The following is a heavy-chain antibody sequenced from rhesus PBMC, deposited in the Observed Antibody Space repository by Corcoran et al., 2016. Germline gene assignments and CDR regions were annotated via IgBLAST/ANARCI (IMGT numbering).Heavy chain of an antibody. CDR3: ARAPTLASTGGHFDY. CDR1: GGSVSSDY. Sequence: QLQLQESGPGMVKPSETLSLTCAVSGGSVSSDYWTWIRQPPGKGLGWIGRISGSRGSADYNPSLKTRVTISTDTSKNQFFLKLTSVTAADTAVYYCARAPTLASTGGHFDYWGQGVLVTVSS. D-gene: IGHD1-44*02. CDR2: ISGSRGSA. J-gene: IGHJ4*01. V-gene: IGHV4-173*01.